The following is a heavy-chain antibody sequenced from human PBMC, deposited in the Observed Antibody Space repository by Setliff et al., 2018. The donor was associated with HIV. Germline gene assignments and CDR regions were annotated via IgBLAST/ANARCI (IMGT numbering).Heavy chain of an antibody. V-gene: IGHV4-4*07. J-gene: IGHJ4*02. CDR1: GDSISTYC. D-gene: IGHD2-15*01. Sequence: PSETLSLTCTVSGDSISTYCWIWIRQPAGKGLEWIGRIYTSGSTNYNPSLKSRVTISVDTSKNQFSLKLNSVTAADTAMYYCARHPPYCSGGSCYRGKGYYFDYWGQGTLVTVSS. CDR3: ARHPPYCSGGSCYRGKGYYFDY. CDR2: IYTSGST.